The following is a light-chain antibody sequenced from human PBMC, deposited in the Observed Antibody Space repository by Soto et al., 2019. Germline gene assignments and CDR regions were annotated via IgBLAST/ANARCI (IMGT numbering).Light chain of an antibody. CDR2: LNSDGSH. Sequence: QTVVTQSPSASASLGASVKLTCTLSSGHSSYAIAWHQQQPEKGPRYLMKLNSDGSHSKGDGIPDRFSGSSSGAERYLIISSLQSEDEADYYCQTWGTGIHVFGTGTKSPS. J-gene: IGLJ1*01. V-gene: IGLV4-69*01. CDR1: SGHSSYA. CDR3: QTWGTGIHV.